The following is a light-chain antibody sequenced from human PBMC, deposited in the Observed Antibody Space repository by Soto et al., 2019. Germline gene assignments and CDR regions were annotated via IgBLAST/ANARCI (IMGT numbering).Light chain of an antibody. J-gene: IGKJ2*01. Sequence: EIVLTQSPASLSLSPGERATLSCRASQSVSTYLAWYQQKPGQAPRLLIHAASIRATGIPARFSGNGSGTDFTLTISSLEPEDFAVYYCQQRSNWPRTFGQGTKLEIK. V-gene: IGKV3-11*01. CDR1: QSVSTY. CDR2: AAS. CDR3: QQRSNWPRT.